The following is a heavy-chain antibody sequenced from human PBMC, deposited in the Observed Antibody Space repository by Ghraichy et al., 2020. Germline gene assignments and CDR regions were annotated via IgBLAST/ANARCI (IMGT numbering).Heavy chain of an antibody. V-gene: IGHV3-7*03. CDR2: IKQDGSET. D-gene: IGHD3-22*01. Sequence: GGSLRLSCAASGFTFSAFWMSWVRQAPGKGLEWVANIKQDGSETFHVDSVEGRFTISRDNAKNSLYLQMNSLRVEDTAVYYCAREPTYYVDRSGRSDVLGQGTTVTVSS. CDR3: AREPTYYVDRSGRSDV. J-gene: IGHJ6*02. CDR1: GFTFSAFW.